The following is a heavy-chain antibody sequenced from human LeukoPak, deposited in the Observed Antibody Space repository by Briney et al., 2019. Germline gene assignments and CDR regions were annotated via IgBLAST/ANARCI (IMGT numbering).Heavy chain of an antibody. D-gene: IGHD5-24*01. CDR1: GGSISSYY. CDR3: AREERWLQFYYYMDV. Sequence: SETLSLTCTVSGGSISSYYWSWIRQPPGKGLEWIGYIYTSGSTNYNPSLKSRVTISVDTSKNQFSLKLSSVTAADTAVYYCAREERWLQFYYYMDVWGKGTTVTVSS. J-gene: IGHJ6*03. CDR2: IYTSGST. V-gene: IGHV4-4*08.